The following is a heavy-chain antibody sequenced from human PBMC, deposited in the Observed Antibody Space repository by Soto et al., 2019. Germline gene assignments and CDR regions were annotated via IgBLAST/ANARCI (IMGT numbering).Heavy chain of an antibody. CDR1: GGSLTSYY. J-gene: IGHJ4*02. Sequence: SETLSLTCTVSGGSLTSYYWSWLRQPPGKGLEWIGYIYFSGSANYNPSLKSRVTISVDTSKNQFSLKLSSVTAADTAVYYCARRYSGYGDYWGQGTLVTVSS. CDR3: ARRYSGYGDY. D-gene: IGHD5-12*01. V-gene: IGHV4-59*08. CDR2: IYFSGSA.